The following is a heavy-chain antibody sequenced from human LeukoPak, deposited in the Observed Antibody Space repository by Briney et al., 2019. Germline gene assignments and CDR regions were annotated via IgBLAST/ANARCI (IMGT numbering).Heavy chain of an antibody. Sequence: GEPLKISCKGSGYSFTSYWIGWVRQMPGKGLEWMGIIYPGDSDTRYSPSFQGQVTISAAKSISTAYLQWSSLKASDTAMYYCARGKYGSGSYYTGVIDYWGQGTLVTVSS. J-gene: IGHJ4*02. D-gene: IGHD3-10*01. CDR1: GYSFTSYW. CDR2: IYPGDSDT. CDR3: ARGKYGSGSYYTGVIDY. V-gene: IGHV5-51*01.